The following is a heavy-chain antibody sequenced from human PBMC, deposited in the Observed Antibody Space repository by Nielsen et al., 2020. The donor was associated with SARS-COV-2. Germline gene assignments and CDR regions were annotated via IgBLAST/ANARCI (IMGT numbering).Heavy chain of an antibody. Sequence: GESLKISCAASGFTFSTYAIHWVRQAPGKGLEWVAVISYDGSNKYYADSEKGRFTVSRDNSKNTLYLQMNSLRAEDTAVYYCARGGYCSGGSCQDWFDPWGQGTLVTVSS. CDR3: ARGGYCSGGSCQDWFDP. V-gene: IGHV3-30*03. J-gene: IGHJ5*02. CDR2: ISYDGSNK. CDR1: GFTFSTYA. D-gene: IGHD2-15*01.